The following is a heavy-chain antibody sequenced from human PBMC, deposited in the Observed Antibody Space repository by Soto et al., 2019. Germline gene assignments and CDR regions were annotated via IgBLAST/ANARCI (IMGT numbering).Heavy chain of an antibody. J-gene: IGHJ4*02. Sequence: QVQLVESGGGVVQPGRSLRLSCAASGFTFSSYGMHWVRQAPGKGLEWVAVIWYDGSNKYYADSVKGRFTISRDNSKNTLYLQMNSLRAEDTAVYYCARVRSSAWLFLVDYWGQGTQVTVSS. CDR2: IWYDGSNK. V-gene: IGHV3-33*01. D-gene: IGHD3-22*01. CDR1: GFTFSSYG. CDR3: ARVRSSAWLFLVDY.